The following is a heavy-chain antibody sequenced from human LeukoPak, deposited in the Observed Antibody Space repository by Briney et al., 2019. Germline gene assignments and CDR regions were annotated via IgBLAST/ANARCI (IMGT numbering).Heavy chain of an antibody. D-gene: IGHD6-6*01. CDR3: ASVEGSSSGGYFYY. J-gene: IGHJ4*02. CDR2: IYPGDSDT. CDR1: GYSFTSYW. V-gene: IGHV5-51*01. Sequence: ESLTIPFKGSGYSFTSYWIGWVRQMPGKGLEWMGLIYPGDSDTRYSPSFQGQVTISADKSISTAYLQWSSLKASDTAMYYCASVEGSSSGGYFYYWGQGTLVTVSS.